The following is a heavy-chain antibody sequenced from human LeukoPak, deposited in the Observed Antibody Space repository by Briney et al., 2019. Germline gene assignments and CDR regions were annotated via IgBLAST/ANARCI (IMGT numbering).Heavy chain of an antibody. V-gene: IGHV3-23*01. J-gene: IGHJ4*02. CDR3: AAGRRASILTGYYALGY. CDR1: GFTFSSYG. Sequence: GSLRLSCAVSGFTFSSYGMSWVRQAPGRGLEWVSVISNSGGFTNYADSVKGRFTISRDNSKNTLYLQMNSLRAEDTAVYYCAAGRRASILTGYYALGYWGQGTLVTVSS. D-gene: IGHD3-9*01. CDR2: ISNSGGFT.